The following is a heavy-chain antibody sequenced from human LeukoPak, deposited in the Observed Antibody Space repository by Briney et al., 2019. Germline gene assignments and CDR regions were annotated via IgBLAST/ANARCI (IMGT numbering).Heavy chain of an antibody. CDR1: GYTFSVYS. CDR2: ISSSSSAM. CDR3: AGGMFSDYSVRAY. V-gene: IGHV3-48*02. J-gene: IGHJ4*02. D-gene: IGHD4-17*01. Sequence: GGSLRLSCALSGYTFSVYSRNAVRQAPGKGLEWVSYISSSSSAMYYADSVKGRFTISRDNAKISLFLQMGSLRDEDTAVYYRAGGMFSDYSVRAYWGQGTLVTVSS.